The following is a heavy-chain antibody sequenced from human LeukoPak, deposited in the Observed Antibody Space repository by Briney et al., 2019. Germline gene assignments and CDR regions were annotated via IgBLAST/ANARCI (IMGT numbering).Heavy chain of an antibody. V-gene: IGHV4-34*01. D-gene: IGHD3-3*01. CDR3: ARLHFDLPFGVAP. J-gene: IGHJ5*02. CDR2: INHSGST. Sequence: NPSETLSLTCAVYGGSFNGYYWSWIRQPPGKGLEWIGEINHSGSTNYNPSLKSRVTISVDTSKNQFSLKLTSVTAADTAVYYCARLHFDLPFGVAPWGQGNLVTVSS. CDR1: GGSFNGYY.